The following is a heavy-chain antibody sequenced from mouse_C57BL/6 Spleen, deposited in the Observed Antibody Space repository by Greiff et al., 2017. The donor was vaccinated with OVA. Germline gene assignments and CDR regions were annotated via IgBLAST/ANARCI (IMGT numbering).Heavy chain of an antibody. CDR2: IRNKANGYTT. CDR1: GFTFTDYY. D-gene: IGHD1-1*01. V-gene: IGHV7-3*01. CDR3: ARYYYGSSYPDWYYEV. Sequence: EVKLVESGGGLVQPGGSLSLSCAASGFTFTDYYMSWVRQPPGKALEWLGFIRNKANGYTTEYSASVKGRFTISRDNSQSILYLQMNALRAEDSATYYCARYYYGSSYPDWYYEVWGTGTTVTVSS. J-gene: IGHJ1*03.